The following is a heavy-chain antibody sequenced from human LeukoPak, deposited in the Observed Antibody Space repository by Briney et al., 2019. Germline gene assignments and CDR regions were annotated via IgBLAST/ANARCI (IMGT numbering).Heavy chain of an antibody. CDR2: ISYDGSNK. J-gene: IGHJ3*02. CDR1: GFTFSSYA. CDR3: AKVVVGATRNAFDI. Sequence: GGSLRLSCAASGFTFSSYAMHWVRQAPGKGLEWVAVISYDGSNKYYADSVKGRFTISRDNSKNTLYLQMNSLRAEDTAVYYCAKVVVGATRNAFDIWGQGTMVTVSS. V-gene: IGHV3-30-3*01. D-gene: IGHD1-26*01.